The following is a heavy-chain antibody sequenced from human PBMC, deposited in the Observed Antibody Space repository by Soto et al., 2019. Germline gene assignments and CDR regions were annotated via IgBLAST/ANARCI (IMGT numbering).Heavy chain of an antibody. CDR1: GLNFGSGW. CDR2: IDSDGSRP. CDR3: SRDPLNYYDSD. Sequence: EVQLVESGGGLVQPGGSLRLSCAASGLNFGSGWMHWVRQAPGKGLVWVSRIDSDGSRPTYADSVKGRFTISRDNAKNTLYLQMSSLTAEDTALYYCSRDPLNYYDSDWGQGTLVTVSS. J-gene: IGHJ4*02. V-gene: IGHV3-74*01. D-gene: IGHD3-22*01.